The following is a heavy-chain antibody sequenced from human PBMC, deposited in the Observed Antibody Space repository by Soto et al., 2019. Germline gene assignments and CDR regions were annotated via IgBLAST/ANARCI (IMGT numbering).Heavy chain of an antibody. CDR1: GYTFTSCY. CDR3: ARGLVRAFDI. V-gene: IGHV1-46*03. CDR2: INPSGGST. Sequence: ASVKVSCKASGYTFTSCYMHSLRQAPGQGLEWMGIINPSGGSTSYAQKFQGRVTMTRDTSTSTVYMELSSLRSEDTAVYCCARGLVRAFDIWGQGTMVTVS. J-gene: IGHJ3*02. D-gene: IGHD3-10*01.